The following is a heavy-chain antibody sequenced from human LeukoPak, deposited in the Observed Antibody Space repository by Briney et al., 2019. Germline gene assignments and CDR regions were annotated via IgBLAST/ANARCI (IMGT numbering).Heavy chain of an antibody. Sequence: SVKVSCKASGYTFTSYDISWVRQAPGQGLEWMGGIIPIFGTANYAQKFQGRVTITADESTSTAYMELSSLRSEDTAVYYCASGGGYSYGPKTNWFDPWGQGTLVTVSS. CDR3: ASGGGYSYGPKTNWFDP. CDR2: IIPIFGTA. D-gene: IGHD5-18*01. J-gene: IGHJ5*02. CDR1: GYTFTSYD. V-gene: IGHV1-69*13.